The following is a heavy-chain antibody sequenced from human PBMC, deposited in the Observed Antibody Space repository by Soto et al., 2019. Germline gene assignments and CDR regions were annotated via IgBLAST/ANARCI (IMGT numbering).Heavy chain of an antibody. CDR1: GFTFSSYG. V-gene: IGHV3-30*18. J-gene: IGHJ6*02. CDR2: ISYDGSNK. CDR3: AKAAIGYRMDV. D-gene: IGHD3-10*01. Sequence: QVQLVESGGGVVQPGRSLRLSCAASGFTFSSYGMHWVRQAPGKGLEWVAVISYDGSNKYYADSVKGRFTISRDNSKNTLYLQMNSLIAEDTAVFYCAKAAIGYRMDVWGQGTTVTVSS.